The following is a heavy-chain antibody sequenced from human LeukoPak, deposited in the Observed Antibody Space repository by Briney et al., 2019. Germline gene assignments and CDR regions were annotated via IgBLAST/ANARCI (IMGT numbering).Heavy chain of an antibody. CDR3: ARHGRPMVYAMRVSYYYMDV. CDR1: GESFSGYY. Sequence: PSETLSLTCAVYGESFSGYYWSWIRQPPGKGLEWIGEINHSGSTNYNPSPKSRGTISVDTSKNQFSLKLSSVTAADTAVYYCARHGRPMVYAMRVSYYYMDVWGKGTTVTVSS. D-gene: IGHD2-8*01. J-gene: IGHJ6*03. V-gene: IGHV4-34*01. CDR2: INHSGST.